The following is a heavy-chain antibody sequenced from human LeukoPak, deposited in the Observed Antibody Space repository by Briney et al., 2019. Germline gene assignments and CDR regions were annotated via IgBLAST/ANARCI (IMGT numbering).Heavy chain of an antibody. D-gene: IGHD4-17*01. CDR1: GGSISSYY. V-gene: IGHV4-4*07. CDR2: IYTSGST. CDR3: ARATVTYDAFDT. J-gene: IGHJ3*02. Sequence: SETLSLTCTVSGGSISSYYWGWIRQPARKGLEWIGRIYTSGSTNYNPSLKSRVTMSVDTSKNQFSLKLSSVTAADTAVYYCARATVTYDAFDTWGQGTMVTVSS.